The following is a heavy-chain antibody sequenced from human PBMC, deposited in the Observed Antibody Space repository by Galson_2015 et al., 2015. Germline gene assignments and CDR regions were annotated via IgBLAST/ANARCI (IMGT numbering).Heavy chain of an antibody. CDR3: ASGPYSSSHNWFDP. CDR2: ISSSGSTI. D-gene: IGHD6-13*01. Sequence: SLRLSCAASGFTFSSYSMNWVRQAPGKGLEWVSYISSSGSTIYYADSVKGRFTISRDNAKNSLYLQMNSLRAEDTAVYYCASGPYSSSHNWFDPWGQGTLVTVSS. V-gene: IGHV3-48*04. CDR1: GFTFSSYS. J-gene: IGHJ5*02.